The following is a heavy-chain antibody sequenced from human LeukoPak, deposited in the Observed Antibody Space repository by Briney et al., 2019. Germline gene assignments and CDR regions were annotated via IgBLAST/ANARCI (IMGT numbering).Heavy chain of an antibody. CDR1: GYTFTSYG. Sequence: ASVKVSCKASGYTFTSYGISWVRQAPGQGLEWMGWISAYNGNTNYAQKSQGRVTMTRDTSISTAYMELSRLRSDDTAVYYCARGGPTYYYGSGSYTNYNWFDPWGQGTLVTVSS. CDR3: ARGGPTYYYGSGSYTNYNWFDP. V-gene: IGHV1-18*01. D-gene: IGHD3-10*01. J-gene: IGHJ5*02. CDR2: ISAYNGNT.